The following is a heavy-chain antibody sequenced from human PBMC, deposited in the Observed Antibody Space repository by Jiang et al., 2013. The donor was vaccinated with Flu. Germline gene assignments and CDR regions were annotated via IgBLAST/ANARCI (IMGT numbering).Heavy chain of an antibody. J-gene: IGHJ4*02. CDR3: ATLRGSSYDTYLLDF. CDR1: GFSFSSYS. V-gene: IGHV3-30*02. CDR2: IWHDGSKR. Sequence: GGSLRLSCAASGFSFSSYSMNWVRLSPGKGLEWVARIWHDGSKRYYADSVKGRFTVSRDNSKNTLDLQMNSLRVEDTAVYYCATLRGSSYDTYLLDFWGQGTLVSVSS. D-gene: IGHD5-12*01.